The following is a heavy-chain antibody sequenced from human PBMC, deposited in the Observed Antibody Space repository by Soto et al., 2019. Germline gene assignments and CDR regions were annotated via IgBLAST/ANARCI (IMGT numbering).Heavy chain of an antibody. V-gene: IGHV3-21*04. J-gene: IGHJ4*02. D-gene: IGHD2-21*02. CDR1: GSTFSSYS. Sequence: GGSLRLSCAASGSTFSSYSMNWVRQAPGKGLEWVSSISSSSSYIYYADSVKGRFTISRDNAKNSLYLQMNSLRAEDTAVYYSARASPVTVFQYWCQGALVTVST. CDR3: ARASPVTVFQY. CDR2: ISSSSSYI.